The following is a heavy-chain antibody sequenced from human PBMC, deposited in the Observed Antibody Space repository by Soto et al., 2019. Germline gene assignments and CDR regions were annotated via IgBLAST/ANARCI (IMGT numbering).Heavy chain of an antibody. Sequence: SETLSLTCTVSGGSISSYYWSWIRQPPGKGLEWIGYIYYSGSTNYNPSLKSRVTISVDTSKNQFSLKLSSVAAADTAVYYCARHGDSRGWYYYYYMDVWGKGTTVTVSS. J-gene: IGHJ6*03. CDR2: IYYSGST. V-gene: IGHV4-59*08. CDR3: ARHGDSRGWYYYYYMDV. CDR1: GGSISSYY. D-gene: IGHD6-19*01.